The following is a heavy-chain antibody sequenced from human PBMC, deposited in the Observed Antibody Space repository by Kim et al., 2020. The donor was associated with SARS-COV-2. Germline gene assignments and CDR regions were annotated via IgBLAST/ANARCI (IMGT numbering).Heavy chain of an antibody. CDR3: ARGRGGLSMRVVVKGYYY. V-gene: IGHV4-34*01. CDR1: GGSFSGYY. Sequence: SETLSLTCAVYGGSFSGYYWSWIRQPPGKGLEWIGEINHSGSTNYNPSLKSRVTISVDTSKNQFSLKLSSVTAADTAVYYCARGRGGLSMRVVVKGYYY. CDR2: INHSGST. D-gene: IGHD3-22*01. J-gene: IGHJ6*01.